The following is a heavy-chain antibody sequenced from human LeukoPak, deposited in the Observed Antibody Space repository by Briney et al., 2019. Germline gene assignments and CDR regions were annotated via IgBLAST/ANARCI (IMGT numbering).Heavy chain of an antibody. J-gene: IGHJ4*02. D-gene: IGHD3-10*01. CDR3: ARLEYYYVSGNYYKLFDY. CDR2: ISSSGSTI. V-gene: IGHV3-48*02. Sequence: GGSLRLSCAASGFTFSSYAMSWVRQAPGKGLEWVSDISSSGSTIYFADSVKGRFTISRDNAKNSLYLQMNSLRDEDTAVYYCARLEYYYVSGNYYKLFDYWGQGTLVTVYS. CDR1: GFTFSSYA.